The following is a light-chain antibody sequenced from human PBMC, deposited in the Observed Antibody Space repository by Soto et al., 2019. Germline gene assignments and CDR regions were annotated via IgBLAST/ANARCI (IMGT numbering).Light chain of an antibody. CDR3: QHYNTYPWT. J-gene: IGKJ1*01. V-gene: IGKV1-5*03. CDR2: KAS. Sequence: DIQMTQSPSILSASVGHRVTITSRASQSISSWLAWYQQKPGKAPNLLIHKASHLESGVPSRFSGSGSGTEFTLTISSLQPGDFATYYCQHYNTYPWTFGQGTKV. CDR1: QSISSW.